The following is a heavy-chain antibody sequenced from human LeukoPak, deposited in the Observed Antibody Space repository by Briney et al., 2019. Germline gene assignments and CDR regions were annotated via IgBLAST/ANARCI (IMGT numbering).Heavy chain of an antibody. J-gene: IGHJ4*02. CDR3: ARRDSFGGNPVLDY. Sequence: PSETLSLTCTVSGGSISSSSSYWGWIRQPPGKGLEWIGSVFHRGDTYYNPSLKSRLTISVDTSKNQFSLKLTSVTAADTAVYYCARRDSFGGNPVLDYWGQGTLVTVPS. CDR1: GGSISSSSSY. CDR2: VFHRGDT. V-gene: IGHV4-39*01. D-gene: IGHD4-23*01.